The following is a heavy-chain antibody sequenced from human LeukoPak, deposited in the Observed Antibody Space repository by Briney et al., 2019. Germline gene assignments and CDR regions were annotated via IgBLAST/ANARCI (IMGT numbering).Heavy chain of an antibody. D-gene: IGHD1-26*01. V-gene: IGHV4-4*07. CDR1: GGSITIYY. Sequence: SETLSLTCTVSGGSITIYYWSWIRQPAGKGLEWIGRIYISDNFYTSGRTNYNPSLKSRVTLSLDTSKNQFSLNLTSVTAADTAVYYCARSPVGAKFWFDPWGQGTLVTVSS. J-gene: IGHJ5*02. CDR3: ARSPVGAKFWFDP. CDR2: IYISDNFYTSGRT.